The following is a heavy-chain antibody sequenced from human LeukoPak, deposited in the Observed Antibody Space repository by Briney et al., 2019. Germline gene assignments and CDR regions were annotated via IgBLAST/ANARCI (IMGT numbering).Heavy chain of an antibody. CDR1: GGSISSYY. D-gene: IGHD5-18*01. V-gene: IGHV4-59*01. Sequence: SETLSLTCTVSGGSISSYYWSWIRQPPGKGLEWIGYIYYSGSTNYNPSLKSRVTISVDTSKNQFSLKLSSVTAADTAVYYCARDRGYSHGSMDVWGKGTTVTVSS. J-gene: IGHJ6*03. CDR3: ARDRGYSHGSMDV. CDR2: IYYSGST.